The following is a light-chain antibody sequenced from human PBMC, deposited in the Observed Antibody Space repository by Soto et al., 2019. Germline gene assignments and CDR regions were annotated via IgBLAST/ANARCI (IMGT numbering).Light chain of an antibody. J-gene: IGLJ1*01. CDR2: EVS. V-gene: IGLV2-14*01. CDR3: SSYTSSSTYV. Sequence: QPVLTQPASVSGSPGQSITISCTGTSSDVGGYNYVSWYQQHPGKAPKLMIYEVSNRPSGVSNRFSGAKSGNTASLTISGLQAEDGADYYCSSYTSSSTYVFGTGTKLTVL. CDR1: SSDVGGYNY.